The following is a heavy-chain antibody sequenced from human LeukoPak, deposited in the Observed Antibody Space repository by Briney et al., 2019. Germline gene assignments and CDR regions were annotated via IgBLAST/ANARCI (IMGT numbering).Heavy chain of an antibody. CDR1: GGSFSGYY. Sequence: SETLSLTCAVYGGSFSGYYWSWIRQPPGKGLEWIGRIYTSGSTNYNPSLKSRVTMSVDTSKNQFSLKLSSVTAADTAVYYCAREPPVYYYYMDVWDKGTTVTVSS. J-gene: IGHJ6*03. V-gene: IGHV4-59*10. CDR2: IYTSGST. CDR3: AREPPVYYYYMDV.